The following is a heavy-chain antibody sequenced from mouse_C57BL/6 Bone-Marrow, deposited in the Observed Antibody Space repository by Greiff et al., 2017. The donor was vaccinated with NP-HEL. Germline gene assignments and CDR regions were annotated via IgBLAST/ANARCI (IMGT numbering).Heavy chain of an antibody. J-gene: IGHJ4*01. CDR3: ARSRGPYAMDY. CDR2: INPGSGGP. V-gene: IGHV1-54*01. Sequence: VQLKESGAGLVRPGTSVKVSCTASGYAFTNSLIAWVKQRPGQGLEWIGGINPGSGGPTYNEKFKGKATLTADKSSSTAYMQLSSLTSEDSAVYFCARSRGPYAMDYWGQGTSVTVSS. CDR1: GYAFTNSL.